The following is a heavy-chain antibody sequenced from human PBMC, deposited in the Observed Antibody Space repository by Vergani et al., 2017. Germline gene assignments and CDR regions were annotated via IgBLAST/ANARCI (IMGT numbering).Heavy chain of an antibody. V-gene: IGHV3-21*01. Sequence: EVQLVESGGGLVKPGGSLRLSCAASGFPFSSYSMNWVRQAPGKGLEWVSSISSSSSYIYYADSVKGRFTISRDNAKNSLYLQMNSLRAEDTAVYYCARVVATWGYFDYWGQGTLVTVSS. D-gene: IGHD1-26*01. CDR2: ISSSSSYI. J-gene: IGHJ4*02. CDR3: ARVVATWGYFDY. CDR1: GFPFSSYS.